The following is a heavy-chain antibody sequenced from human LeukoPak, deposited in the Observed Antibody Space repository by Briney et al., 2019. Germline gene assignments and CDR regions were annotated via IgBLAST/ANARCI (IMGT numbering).Heavy chain of an antibody. CDR1: GGSISSYY. Sequence: PSETLSLTCTVSGGSISSYYWSWIRQPPGKGLEWIGEINHSGSTNYNPSLKSRVTISVDTSKNQFSLKLSSVTAADTAVYYCARYSGSRKGNWFDPWGQGTLVTVSS. CDR3: ARYSGSRKGNWFDP. J-gene: IGHJ5*02. D-gene: IGHD1-26*01. V-gene: IGHV4-34*01. CDR2: INHSGST.